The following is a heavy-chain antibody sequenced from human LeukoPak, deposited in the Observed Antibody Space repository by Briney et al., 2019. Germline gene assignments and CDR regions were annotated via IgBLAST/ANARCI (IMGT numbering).Heavy chain of an antibody. CDR3: ARLSSSWGQYFDY. CDR1: GFTFSSYW. D-gene: IGHD6-13*01. Sequence: GGSLRLSCAASGFTFSSYWMSWVRQAPGKGLGWVANIKQDGSEKYYVDSVKGRFTISRDNAKNSLYLQMNSLRAEDTAVYYCARLSSSWGQYFDYWGQGTLVTVSS. CDR2: IKQDGSEK. J-gene: IGHJ4*02. V-gene: IGHV3-7*01.